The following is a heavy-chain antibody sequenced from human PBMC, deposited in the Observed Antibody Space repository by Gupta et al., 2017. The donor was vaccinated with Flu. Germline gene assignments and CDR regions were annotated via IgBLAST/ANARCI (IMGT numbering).Heavy chain of an antibody. CDR3: ATEGHWNASSP. CDR1: GFSFRDSY. J-gene: IGHJ4*02. CDR2: ISYSAKNI. D-gene: IGHD1-1*01. Sequence: QVQLVESGGGLVKPGASLRLSCAASGFSFRDSYIMWIRQGPGKGLKWIGYISYSAKNIYYADSVRGRFTISRDNAQKSAYLQMNSLRAEDTAIYYCATEGHWNASSPWGQGTLVTVSS. V-gene: IGHV3-11*01.